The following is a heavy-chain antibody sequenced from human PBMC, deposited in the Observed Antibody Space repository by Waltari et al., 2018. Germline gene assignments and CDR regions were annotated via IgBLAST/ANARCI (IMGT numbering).Heavy chain of an antibody. CDR2: SSPSFGTA. CDR1: GGTFSSYA. Sequence: QVQLVQSGAEVKKPGSSVKVSCKASGGTFSSYAISWVRQAPGHGLEWRGGSSPSFGTANYAQKFQGRVTITADESTSTAYMGLGSLRSEDTAVYYCASGRGIVVVLDYWGQGTLVTVSS. CDR3: ASGRGIVVVLDY. V-gene: IGHV1-69*01. J-gene: IGHJ4*02. D-gene: IGHD3-22*01.